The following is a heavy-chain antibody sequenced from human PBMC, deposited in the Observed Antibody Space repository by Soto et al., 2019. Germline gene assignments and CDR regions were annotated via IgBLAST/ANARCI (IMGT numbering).Heavy chain of an antibody. CDR1: GGSISSYY. J-gene: IGHJ5*02. V-gene: IGHV4-59*01. CDR3: ARQGAGACDP. Sequence: PSETLSLTCTVSGGSISSYYWSWIRQPPGRGLEWIGYIYYSGSTNYNPSLKSRVTISVDTSKNQFSLKLSSVTAADTAVYYCARQGAGACDPWGQGTLVTVSS. CDR2: IYYSGST. D-gene: IGHD1-26*01.